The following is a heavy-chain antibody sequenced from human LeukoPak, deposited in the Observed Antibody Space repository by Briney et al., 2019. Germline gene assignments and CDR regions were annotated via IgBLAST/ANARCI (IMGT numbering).Heavy chain of an antibody. CDR1: GGSISTDSYY. CDR3: ARRGDSSSWPYSIDY. D-gene: IGHD6-13*01. V-gene: IGHV4-61*02. CDR2: IYASGST. J-gene: IGHJ4*02. Sequence: SQTLSLTCTVSGGSISTDSYYWSWIRQPAGTGLEWIGRIYASGSTNYNPSLKSRVIISVDTSKSQFSLKLSSVTAADTAVYYCARRGDSSSWPYSIDYWGQGTLVTVSS.